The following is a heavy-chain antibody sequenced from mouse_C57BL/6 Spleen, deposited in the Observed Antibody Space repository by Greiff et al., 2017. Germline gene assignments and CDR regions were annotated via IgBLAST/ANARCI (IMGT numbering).Heavy chain of an antibody. CDR1: GYSFTSYY. Sequence: VQLQQPGPELVKPGASVKISCKASGYSFTSYYIHWVKQRPGQGLEWIGWIYPGSGNTKYNEKFKGKATLTADSSSSTAYMQLSSLTSEDSAVYYCARGGSSSFPMDYWGQGTSVTVSS. D-gene: IGHD1-1*01. V-gene: IGHV1-66*01. CDR3: ARGGSSSFPMDY. J-gene: IGHJ4*01. CDR2: IYPGSGNT.